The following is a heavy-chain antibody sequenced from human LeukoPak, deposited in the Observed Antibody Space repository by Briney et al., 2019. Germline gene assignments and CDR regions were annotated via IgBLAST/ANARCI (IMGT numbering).Heavy chain of an antibody. J-gene: IGHJ4*02. V-gene: IGHV3-21*01. CDR1: GFTFSSYS. CDR3: ARGVPAAKGGN. Sequence: GGSLRLSCAASGFTFSSYSMIWVRQAPGKGLEWVSSINSSSSYIYYADSVKGRFTISRDNAKNSLYLQMNSLRAEDTAVYYCARGVPAAKGGNWGQGTLVTVSS. D-gene: IGHD2-2*01. CDR2: INSSSSYI.